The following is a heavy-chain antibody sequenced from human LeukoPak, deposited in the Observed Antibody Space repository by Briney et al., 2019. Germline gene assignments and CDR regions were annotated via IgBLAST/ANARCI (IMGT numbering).Heavy chain of an antibody. J-gene: IGHJ5*02. CDR1: GFIFTSFG. CDR2: ITHGGQI. Sequence: GGSLRLSCVASGFIFTSFGMKWVRQAPGKGLEWVSSITHGGQIYYADSVKGRFTISRDNTKISVYLQMDNLRDDDTAVYFCARDDRYGSGTLGKRFDPWGQGTLVSVSS. V-gene: IGHV3-21*01. CDR3: ARDDRYGSGTLGKRFDP. D-gene: IGHD3-10*01.